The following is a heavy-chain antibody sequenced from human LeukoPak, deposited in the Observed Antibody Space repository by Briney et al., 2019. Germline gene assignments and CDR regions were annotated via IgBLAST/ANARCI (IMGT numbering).Heavy chain of an antibody. J-gene: IGHJ4*02. V-gene: IGHV1-3*01. CDR3: ARGDWLDLFDY. CDR1: GYIFINYA. Sequence: GASVKVSCKASGYIFINYAIHWVRQAPGQRLEWMGWINGGNGYTKYSQNFQGRVTITRDTSASTAYMELSSLRSEDTAVYYCARGDWLDLFDYWGQGTLVTVSS. CDR2: INGGNGYT. D-gene: IGHD3-9*01.